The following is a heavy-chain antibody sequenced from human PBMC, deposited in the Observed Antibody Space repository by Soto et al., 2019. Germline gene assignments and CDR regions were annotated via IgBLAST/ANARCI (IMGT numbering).Heavy chain of an antibody. CDR2: IYYSGST. Sequence: PSETLSLTCTVSGGSISSGGYYWSWIRQHPGKGLEWIGYIYYSGSTYYNPSLKSRVTISVDKSKNQFSMKLSSVTAADTAVYYCARLNTPLAYCGGDCYNDAFDIWGQGTMVTVSS. J-gene: IGHJ3*02. D-gene: IGHD2-21*02. V-gene: IGHV4-31*03. CDR1: GGSISSGGYY. CDR3: ARLNTPLAYCGGDCYNDAFDI.